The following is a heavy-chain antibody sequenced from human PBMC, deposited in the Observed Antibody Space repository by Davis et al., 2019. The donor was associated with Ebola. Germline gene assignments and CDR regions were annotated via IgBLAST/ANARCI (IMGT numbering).Heavy chain of an antibody. D-gene: IGHD6-19*01. J-gene: IGHJ6*02. CDR2: IYPGDSDS. Sequence: GESLKISCKGSGYSFANYWIGWVRQMPGKGLEWMGIIYPGDSDSRYSPSFQGQVTISADNSISTAYLQWSSVKASDTAMYYCARGANIAVAPYFYGADVWGQGTTVTVSS. V-gene: IGHV5-51*01. CDR1: GYSFANYW. CDR3: ARGANIAVAPYFYGADV.